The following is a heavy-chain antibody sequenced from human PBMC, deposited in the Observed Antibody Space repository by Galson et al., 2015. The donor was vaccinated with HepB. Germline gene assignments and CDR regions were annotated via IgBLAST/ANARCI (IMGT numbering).Heavy chain of an antibody. V-gene: IGHV3-7*01. D-gene: IGHD1-26*01. CDR2: IKQNGSER. CDR3: ARRTGSYFDVTLGQFDY. CDR1: GFTFSSYW. Sequence: SLRLSCAASGFTFSSYWMSWVRQAPGKGLEWVASIKQNGSERYYVDSVKGRFAISRDNAKNSLYLQMSSLRAEDTAVYYCARRTGSYFDVTLGQFDYWGQGILVTVSS. J-gene: IGHJ4*02.